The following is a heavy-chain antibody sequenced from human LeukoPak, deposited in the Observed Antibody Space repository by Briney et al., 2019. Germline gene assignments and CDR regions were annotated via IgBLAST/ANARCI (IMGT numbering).Heavy chain of an antibody. V-gene: IGHV3-23*01. D-gene: IGHD3-16*01. CDR2: ISDSGGDT. CDR3: ARLLRVLYL. CDR1: GFTFSSYV. Sequence: PGGSLRLSCAASGFTFSSYVMSWVRRAPGEGLEWVSSISDSGGDTYYADSVKGRFTISTDNSKSTLYLQMNSLRAEDTPVYYCARLLRVLYLWGRGTLVSVAS. J-gene: IGHJ2*01.